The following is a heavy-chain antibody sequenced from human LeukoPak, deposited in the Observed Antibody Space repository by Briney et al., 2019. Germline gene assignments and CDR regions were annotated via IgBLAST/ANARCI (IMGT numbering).Heavy chain of an antibody. J-gene: IGHJ4*02. CDR2: VHSSGST. CDR1: GGSIMIGSYY. CDR3: ARRPYGTDLDY. Sequence: SETLSLTCNVSGGSIMIGSYYWAWIRQPPGKGLEWIGNVHSSGSTQYNPSLKSRVTISADMSKNTFSLKLTSVTAADTAVYYCARRPYGTDLDYWGQGSLVTVSS. D-gene: IGHD3-10*01. V-gene: IGHV4-39*01.